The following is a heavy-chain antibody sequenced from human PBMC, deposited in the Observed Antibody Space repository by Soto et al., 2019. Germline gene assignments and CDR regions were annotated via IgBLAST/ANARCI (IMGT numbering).Heavy chain of an antibody. CDR1: GGSIKSSSFY. D-gene: IGHD6-19*01. CDR3: ASSVRGWQAGDWFDP. V-gene: IGHV4-39*02. CDR2: IYYRGST. Sequence: SETLSLTCTVSGGSIKSSSFYWGWIRQAPGKGLEWIGSIYYRGSTYYNPSLESRVTISMDTSKNHFSLKLSSVTAADTAVYYCASSVRGWQAGDWFDPWGQGTLVTVSS. J-gene: IGHJ5*02.